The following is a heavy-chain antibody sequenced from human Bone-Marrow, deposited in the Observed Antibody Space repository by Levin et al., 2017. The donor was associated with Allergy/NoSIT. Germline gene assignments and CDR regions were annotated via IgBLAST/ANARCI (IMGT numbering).Heavy chain of an antibody. CDR3: ARRPLITIYWFDP. Sequence: SQTLSLTCTVSGGSISSSSYYWGWIRQPPGKGLEWIGSIYYSGSTYYNPSLKSRVTISVDTSKNQFSLKLSSVTAADTAVYYCARRPLITIYWFDPWGQGTLVTVSS. CDR1: GGSISSSSYY. V-gene: IGHV4-39*01. CDR2: IYYSGST. D-gene: IGHD3-9*01. J-gene: IGHJ5*02.